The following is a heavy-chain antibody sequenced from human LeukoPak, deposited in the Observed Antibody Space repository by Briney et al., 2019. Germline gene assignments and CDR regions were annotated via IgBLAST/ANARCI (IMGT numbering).Heavy chain of an antibody. D-gene: IGHD3-3*01. J-gene: IGHJ4*02. CDR1: GFTFSSYA. CDR3: AKDARVRDYDFWSGYSFFDY. V-gene: IGHV3-23*01. CDR2: ISGRGGSI. Sequence: QPGGSLRLPCAASGFTFSSYAMNWVRQAPGKGLEWVSGISGRGGSIYYADSVTGRFTMSRDNSKNTLYLQMDSLRAEDTAVYYCAKDARVRDYDFWSGYSFFDYWGQGTLVTVSS.